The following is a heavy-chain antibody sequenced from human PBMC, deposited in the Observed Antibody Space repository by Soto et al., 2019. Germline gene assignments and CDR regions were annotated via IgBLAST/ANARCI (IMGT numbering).Heavy chain of an antibody. J-gene: IGHJ4*02. CDR1: GGSISSGDYY. CDR3: ARGGYSYGYGLDY. CDR2: IYYSGST. D-gene: IGHD5-18*01. Sequence: SETLSLTCTVSGGSISSGDYYWSWIRQPPGKGLEWIGYIYYSGSTYYNPSLKSRVTISVDTSKNQFSLKLSSVTAADTAVYYCARGGYSYGYGLDYWGQGTLVTVSS. V-gene: IGHV4-30-4*01.